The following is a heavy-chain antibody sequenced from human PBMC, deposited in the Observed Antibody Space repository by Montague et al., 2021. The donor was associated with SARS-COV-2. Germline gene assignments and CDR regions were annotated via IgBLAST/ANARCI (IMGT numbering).Heavy chain of an antibody. V-gene: IGHV3-9*01. D-gene: IGHD3-22*01. J-gene: IGHJ4*02. CDR2: ITWDSGTI. CDR3: AKDFDYYDSSGYFDY. CDR1: GFTFGDYA. Sequence: SLRLSCAASGFTFGDYAMHWVRQAPGKGPEWVSGITWDSGTIDYADSVKGLFTISRDNAKNSLYLQMNSLRVEDTALYYCAKDFDYYDSSGYFDYWGQGTLVTVSS.